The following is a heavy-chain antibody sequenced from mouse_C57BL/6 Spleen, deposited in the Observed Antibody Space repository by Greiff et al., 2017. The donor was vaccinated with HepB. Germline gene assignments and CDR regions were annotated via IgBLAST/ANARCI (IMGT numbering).Heavy chain of an antibody. Sequence: EVKLMESGGGLVQPGGSMKLSCVASGFTFSNYWMNWVRQSPEKGLEWVAQIRLKSDNYATHYAESVKGRFTISRDDSKSSVYLQMNNLRAEDTGIYYCTEGGYGTYYAMDYWGQGTSVTVSS. CDR2: IRLKSDNYAT. J-gene: IGHJ4*01. CDR3: TEGGYGTYYAMDY. CDR1: GFTFSNYW. V-gene: IGHV6-3*01. D-gene: IGHD1-1*01.